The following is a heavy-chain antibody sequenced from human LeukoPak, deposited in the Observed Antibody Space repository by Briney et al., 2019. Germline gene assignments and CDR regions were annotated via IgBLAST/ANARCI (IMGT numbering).Heavy chain of an antibody. CDR1: GFTFSSYA. Sequence: GGSLRLSCAASGFTFSSYAMHWVRQAPGKGLEYVSPIRTNGGRTFYADSVKGRFTISRDNSKNTLYLQMCSLRVEDMAVYYCARVTTSWYDYWGQGTLVTVSS. CDR3: ARVTTSWYDY. CDR2: IRTNGGRT. J-gene: IGHJ4*02. V-gene: IGHV3-64*02. D-gene: IGHD6-13*01.